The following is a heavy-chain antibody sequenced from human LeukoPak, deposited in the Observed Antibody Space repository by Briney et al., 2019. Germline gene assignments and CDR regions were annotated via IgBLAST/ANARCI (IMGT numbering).Heavy chain of an antibody. J-gene: IGHJ5*02. V-gene: IGHV4-59*01. CDR2: IYYSGST. D-gene: IGHD1-26*01. CDR1: GGSISSYY. Sequence: SETLSLTCTVSGGSISSYYWSWIRQPPGKGLEWIGYIYYSGSTNYNPSLKSRVTISVDTSKNQFSLKLSSVTAADTAVYYCARASEAWAPWGQGTLVTVSS. CDR3: ARASEAWAP.